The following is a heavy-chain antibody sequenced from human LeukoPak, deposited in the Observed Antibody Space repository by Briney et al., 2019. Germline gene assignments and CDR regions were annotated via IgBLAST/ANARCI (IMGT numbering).Heavy chain of an antibody. Sequence: PSETLSLICTVSGGSISSYYWSWIRQPPGKGLEWMGYIYYSGSTNYNPSLKSRVSISVDTSKNQFSLKLSSVTAADTAVYYCARRVYSSGWYDGFDIWGQGTMVTVSS. V-gene: IGHV4-59*08. CDR2: IYYSGST. D-gene: IGHD6-19*01. J-gene: IGHJ3*02. CDR1: GGSISSYY. CDR3: ARRVYSSGWYDGFDI.